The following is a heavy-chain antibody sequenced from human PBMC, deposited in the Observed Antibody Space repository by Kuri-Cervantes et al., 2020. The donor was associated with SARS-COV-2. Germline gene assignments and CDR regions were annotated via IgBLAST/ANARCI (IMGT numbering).Heavy chain of an antibody. J-gene: IGHJ4*02. CDR3: ARVSCSNTSCYADY. Sequence: GESLKISCASSGFTFSSYWMYWVRQAPGKGLVWVSRINSDGSSTTYADSVKCRFTISRDNAKNTLYLQMNSLRVADTAVFYCARVSCSNTSCYADYWGQGTMVTVSS. V-gene: IGHV3-74*01. D-gene: IGHD2-2*01. CDR1: GFTFSSYW. CDR2: INSDGSST.